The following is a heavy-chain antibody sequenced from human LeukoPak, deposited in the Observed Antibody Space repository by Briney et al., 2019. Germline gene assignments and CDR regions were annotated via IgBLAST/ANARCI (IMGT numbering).Heavy chain of an antibody. V-gene: IGHV1-69*04. D-gene: IGHD6-13*01. CDR2: IIPILGIA. Sequence: SVKVSCKASGGTFSSYAISWVRQAPGQGLEWMGRIIPILGIANYAQKFQGRVTITADKSTSTAYMELSSLRSEDTAVYYCARGVAAAAKSSYAFDIWGQGTMVTVSS. CDR1: GGTFSSYA. J-gene: IGHJ3*02. CDR3: ARGVAAAAKSSYAFDI.